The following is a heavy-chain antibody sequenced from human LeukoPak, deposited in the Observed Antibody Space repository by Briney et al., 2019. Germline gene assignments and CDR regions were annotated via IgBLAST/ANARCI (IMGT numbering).Heavy chain of an antibody. CDR2: ISAYNGNT. V-gene: IGHV1-18*01. D-gene: IGHD4-17*01. J-gene: IGHJ6*03. Sequence: VASVKVSCKASGYTFTSYGISWVRQAPGQGLEWMGWISAYNGNTNYAHKLQGRVTMTTDTSTSTAYMELRSLRSDDTAVYYCVLTPYGDYYYYYMDVWGKGTTVTVSS. CDR3: VLTPYGDYYYYYMDV. CDR1: GYTFTSYG.